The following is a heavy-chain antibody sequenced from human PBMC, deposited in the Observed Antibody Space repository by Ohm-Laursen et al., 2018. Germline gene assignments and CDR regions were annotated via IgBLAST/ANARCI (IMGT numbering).Heavy chain of an antibody. Sequence: SSVKVSCKVSGYTLTELSMHWVRQAPGKGLEWMGGFDPEDGETIYAQKFQGRVTMTEDTSTDTAYMELSRLRSDDTAVYYCARVVVPAAGGWFDPWGQGTLVTVSS. V-gene: IGHV1-24*01. CDR2: FDPEDGET. J-gene: IGHJ5*02. D-gene: IGHD2-2*01. CDR1: GYTLTELS. CDR3: ARVVVPAAGGWFDP.